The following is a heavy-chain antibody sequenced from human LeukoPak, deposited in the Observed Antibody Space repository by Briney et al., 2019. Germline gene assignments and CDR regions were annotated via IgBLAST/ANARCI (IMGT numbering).Heavy chain of an antibody. J-gene: IGHJ4*02. CDR1: GFTFSTYA. Sequence: GGSLRLSCAASGFTFSTYAMSWVRQAPGMGLEWVSAISGRGDTIFYADSVRGRFTVSRDNTKNTLYLQVNSLRAEDTAVYYCAKATLATTYFDSWGQGTLVTVSS. CDR2: ISGRGDTI. CDR3: AKATLATTYFDS. V-gene: IGHV3-23*01. D-gene: IGHD5-24*01.